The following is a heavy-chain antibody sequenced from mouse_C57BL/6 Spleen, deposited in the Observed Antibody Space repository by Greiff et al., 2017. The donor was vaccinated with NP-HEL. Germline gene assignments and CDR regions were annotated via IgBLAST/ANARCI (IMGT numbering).Heavy chain of an antibody. CDR3: AREDLLWSAMDY. J-gene: IGHJ4*01. D-gene: IGHD2-1*01. CDR1: GFTFSDYY. Sequence: EVKLVESEGGLVQPGSSMKLSCTASGFTFSDYYMAWVRQVPEKGLEWVANINYDGSSTYYLDSLKSRFIISRDNAKNILYLQMISLKSEDTATYYCAREDLLWSAMDYWGQGTSVTVSS. CDR2: INYDGSST. V-gene: IGHV5-16*01.